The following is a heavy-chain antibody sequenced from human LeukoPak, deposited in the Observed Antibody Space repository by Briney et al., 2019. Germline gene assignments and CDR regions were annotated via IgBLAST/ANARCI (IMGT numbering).Heavy chain of an antibody. J-gene: IGHJ4*02. CDR1: GGSISSGGYY. V-gene: IGHV4-30-4*08. CDR3: ARVKPLDWAFDY. Sequence: SQTLSLTCTVSGGSISSGGYYWSWIRQHPGKGLEWIGYIYYSGSTYYNPSLKSRVTISVDTSKNQFSLKLSSVTAADTAVYYCARVKPLDWAFDYWGQGTLVTVSS. D-gene: IGHD3-9*01. CDR2: IYYSGST.